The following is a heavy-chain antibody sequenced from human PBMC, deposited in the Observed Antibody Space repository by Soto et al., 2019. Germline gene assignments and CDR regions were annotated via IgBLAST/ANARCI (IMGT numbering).Heavy chain of an antibody. CDR1: GGSISSYL. V-gene: IGHV4-59*01. CDR3: ARSGIVTTGTDYFDY. CDR2: IYYSGST. J-gene: IGHJ4*02. D-gene: IGHD6-13*01. Sequence: SETLSLTCTVSGGSISSYLWSWIRQPPGKGLEWIGYIYYSGSTNYNPSLKSRVTMSVDTSKNQFYLKLSSVTAADTALYYCARSGIVTTGTDYFDYWGQGIQVTVS.